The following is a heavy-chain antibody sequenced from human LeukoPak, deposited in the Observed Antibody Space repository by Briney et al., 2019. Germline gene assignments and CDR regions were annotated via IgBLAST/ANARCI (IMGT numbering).Heavy chain of an antibody. CDR2: ISSSGSTI. Sequence: KAGGSLRLSCAASGFTFSDYYMSWIRQAPGKGLEWVSYISSSGSTIYYADSVKGRFTISRDNAKNSLYLQMNSLRAEDTAVYYCAREYYDFWSGYYTEGYWGQGTLVIVSS. CDR3: AREYYDFWSGYYTEGY. D-gene: IGHD3-3*01. V-gene: IGHV3-11*01. CDR1: GFTFSDYY. J-gene: IGHJ4*02.